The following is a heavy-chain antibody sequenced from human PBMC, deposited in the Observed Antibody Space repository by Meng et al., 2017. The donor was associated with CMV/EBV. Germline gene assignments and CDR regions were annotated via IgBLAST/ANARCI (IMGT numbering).Heavy chain of an antibody. CDR1: FTSYA. CDR2: MNPNSGNT. V-gene: IGHV1-8*01. Sequence: FTSYAINWVRQATGQGLEWMGWMNPNSGNTGYAQKFQGRVTMTRNTSISTAYMELSSLRSEDTAVYYCARNPEYYDFWSGYSGYFDLWGRGTLVTVSS. D-gene: IGHD3-3*01. J-gene: IGHJ2*01. CDR3: ARNPEYYDFWSGYSGYFDL.